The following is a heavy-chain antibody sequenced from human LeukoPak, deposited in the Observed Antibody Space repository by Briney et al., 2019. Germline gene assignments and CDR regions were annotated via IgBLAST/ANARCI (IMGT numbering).Heavy chain of an antibody. CDR3: ARDHRAAAGTRVVDY. CDR2: ISSSDSTI. J-gene: IGHJ4*02. V-gene: IGHV3-48*03. Sequence: GGSLRLSCAASGFTFSSYEMNWVRQAPGKGLEWVSYISSSDSTIYYADSVKGRFTISRDNANNSLYLQMNSLRAEDTAVYYCARDHRAAAGTRVVDYWGQGTLVTVSS. D-gene: IGHD6-13*01. CDR1: GFTFSSYE.